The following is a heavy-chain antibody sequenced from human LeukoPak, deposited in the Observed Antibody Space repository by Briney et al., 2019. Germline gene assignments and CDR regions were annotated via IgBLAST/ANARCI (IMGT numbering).Heavy chain of an antibody. CDR2: INHSGST. J-gene: IGHJ5*02. Sequence: SETLSLTCAVFDGSVSGYSWTWIRQPPGKGLEWIGEINHSGSTNYNPSLKGRVPISVGTSKNLFSLKLSSVTAEDTAVYYCARGSYSSGWYGTPRRQYNWFDPWGQGTLVTVSS. V-gene: IGHV4-34*01. CDR1: DGSVSGYS. CDR3: ARGSYSSGWYGTPRRQYNWFDP. D-gene: IGHD6-19*01.